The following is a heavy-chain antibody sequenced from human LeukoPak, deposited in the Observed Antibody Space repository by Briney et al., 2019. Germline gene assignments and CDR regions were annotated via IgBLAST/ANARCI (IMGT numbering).Heavy chain of an antibody. Sequence: GGSLRLSCAASGFAVSDNYMSWVRQAPGKGLEWVSVIYSGGSTYYADSVKGRFTISRDYSKNTLYLQMNSLRAEDTAVYYCARDLPPDYWGQGTLVTVSS. CDR3: ARDLPPDY. J-gene: IGHJ4*02. CDR1: GFAVSDNY. CDR2: IYSGGST. V-gene: IGHV3-53*01.